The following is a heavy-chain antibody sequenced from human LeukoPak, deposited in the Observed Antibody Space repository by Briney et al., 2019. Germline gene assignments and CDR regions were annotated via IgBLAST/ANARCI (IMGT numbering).Heavy chain of an antibody. CDR2: INPDSGGT. V-gene: IGHV1-2*02. CDR1: GYTFTGYY. D-gene: IGHD6-19*01. J-gene: IGHJ6*03. CDR3: ARVAVALPYMDV. Sequence: GASVKVSCKASGYTFTGYYMHWVRQAPGQGLEWVGWINPDSGGTNYAQKFQGRVTMTRDTSISTAYMELSRLRSDDTAVYYCARVAVALPYMDVWGKGTTVTVSS.